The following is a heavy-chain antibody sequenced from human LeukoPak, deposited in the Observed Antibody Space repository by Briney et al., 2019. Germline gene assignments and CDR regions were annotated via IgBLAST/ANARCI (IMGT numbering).Heavy chain of an antibody. CDR2: IYTSGST. CDR1: GGSISSYY. J-gene: IGHJ5*02. Sequence: SETLSLTCTVSGGSISSYYWSWIRQPPGKGLEWIGCIYTSGSTNYNPSLKSRVTISVDTSKNQFSLKLSSVTAADTAVYYCAGLLVGATTSPFDPWGQGTLVTVSS. V-gene: IGHV4-4*09. D-gene: IGHD1-26*01. CDR3: AGLLVGATTSPFDP.